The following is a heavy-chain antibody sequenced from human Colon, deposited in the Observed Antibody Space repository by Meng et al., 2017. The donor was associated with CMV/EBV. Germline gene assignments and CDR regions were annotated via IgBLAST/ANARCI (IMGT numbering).Heavy chain of an antibody. V-gene: IGHV4-59*01. CDR1: GGSIVGYY. D-gene: IGHD2-8*01. CDR3: ARSGTYCTNTACYPFDS. CDR2: VHHTGDT. J-gene: IGHJ4*02. Sequence: GSLRLSCTVSGGSIVGYYWSWFRQTPGQGLEWIAYVHHTGDTNYRPSLKGRITISADASKRQFHLHLSSVTAADTAVYYCARSGTYCTNTACYPFDSWGQGTLVTVSS.